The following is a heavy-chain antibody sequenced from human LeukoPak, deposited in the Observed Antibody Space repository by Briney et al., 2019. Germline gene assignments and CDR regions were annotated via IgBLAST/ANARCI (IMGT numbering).Heavy chain of an antibody. CDR1: GFTFDDYA. D-gene: IGHD3-9*01. CDR3: AKGHYDILTGYYHY. Sequence: GGSLRLSCAASGFTFDDYAMHWVLQAPGKGLEWVSGISWNSGSIGYADSVKGRFTISRDNAKNSLYLQMNSLRAEDTALYYCAKGHYDILTGYYHYWGQGTLVTVSS. J-gene: IGHJ4*02. V-gene: IGHV3-9*01. CDR2: ISWNSGSI.